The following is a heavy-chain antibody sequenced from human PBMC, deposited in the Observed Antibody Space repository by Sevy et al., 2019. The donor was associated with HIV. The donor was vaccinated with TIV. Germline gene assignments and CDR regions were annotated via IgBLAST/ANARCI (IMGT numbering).Heavy chain of an antibody. D-gene: IGHD2-21*01. CDR2: IYYSGST. CDR3: ARSGPEYCGGDCYSSYYYYYGMDV. V-gene: IGHV4-59*01. Sequence: SETLSLTCTVSGGPISSYYWSWIRQPPGKGLEWIGYIYYSGSTNYNPSLKSRVTISVDTSKNQFSLKLSSVTAADTAVYYCARSGPEYCGGDCYSSYYYYYGMDVWGQGTTVTVSS. J-gene: IGHJ6*02. CDR1: GGPISSYY.